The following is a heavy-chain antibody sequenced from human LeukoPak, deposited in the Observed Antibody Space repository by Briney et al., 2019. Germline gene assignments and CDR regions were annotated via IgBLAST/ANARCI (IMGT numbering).Heavy chain of an antibody. J-gene: IGHJ4*02. CDR3: ARGEAVAGRDDY. V-gene: IGHV1-8*01. D-gene: IGHD6-19*01. Sequence: ASVKVSCKASGYTFTSYDINWVQQATGQGLEWMGWMNPNSGNTGYAQKFQGRVTMTRNTSISTAYMELSSLRSEDTAVYYCARGEAVAGRDDYWGQGTLVTVSS. CDR2: MNPNSGNT. CDR1: GYTFTSYD.